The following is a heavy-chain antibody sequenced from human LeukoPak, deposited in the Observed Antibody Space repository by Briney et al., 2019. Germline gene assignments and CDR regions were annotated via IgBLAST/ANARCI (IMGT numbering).Heavy chain of an antibody. D-gene: IGHD3-10*01. CDR1: GFTFSSYA. J-gene: IGHJ4*02. CDR3: AKGLELLWFGETFDY. CDR2: ISGSGGST. Sequence: GGSLRLSCAASGFTFSSYAMSWVRQAPGKGLEWVSAISGSGGSTYYADSVKGRFTISRDNSKNTLYLQMNSLRAEDTAVYCCAKGLELLWFGETFDYWGQGTLVTVSS. V-gene: IGHV3-23*01.